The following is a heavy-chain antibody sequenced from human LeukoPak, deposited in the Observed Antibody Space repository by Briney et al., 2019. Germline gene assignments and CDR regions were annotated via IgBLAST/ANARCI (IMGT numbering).Heavy chain of an antibody. V-gene: IGHV4-34*01. D-gene: IGHD3-10*01. J-gene: IGHJ4*02. CDR2: IYYSGST. CDR3: ARRVITMVQAILDY. CDR1: GGSFSGYY. Sequence: SETLSLTCAVYGGSFSGYYWSWIRQPPGKGLEWIGSIYYSGSTYYNPSLKSRVTISVDTSKNQFSLKLSSVTAADTAVYYCARRVITMVQAILDYWGQGTLVTVSS.